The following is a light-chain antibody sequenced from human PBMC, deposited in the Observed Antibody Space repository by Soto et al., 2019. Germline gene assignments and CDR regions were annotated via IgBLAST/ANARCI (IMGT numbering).Light chain of an antibody. CDR2: GAS. CDR1: QSVSSTY. Sequence: EIVLTQSPGTLSLSPGERATLSCRASQSVSSTYSAWYQQKPRQAPRLLIYGASSSATGIPDRLSGGGAGTYFPLTTSRLAQDVFAVYYCQRCGSLVLTFGGWTKVEIK. V-gene: IGKV3-20*01. J-gene: IGKJ4*01. CDR3: QRCGSLVLT.